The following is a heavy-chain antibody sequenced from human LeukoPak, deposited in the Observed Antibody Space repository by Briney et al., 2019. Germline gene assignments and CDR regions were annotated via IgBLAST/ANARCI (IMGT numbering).Heavy chain of an antibody. CDR2: ISSSGSTI. J-gene: IGHJ6*03. V-gene: IGHV3-48*04. Sequence: GGSLRLSCAASGFTFSSYSMNWVRQAPGKGLEWVSYISSSGSTIYYADSVKGRFTISRDNAKNSLYLQMNSLRAEDTAVYYCARFSSYYYYYMDVWGKGTTVTISS. CDR3: ARFSSYYYYYMDV. CDR1: GFTFSSYS.